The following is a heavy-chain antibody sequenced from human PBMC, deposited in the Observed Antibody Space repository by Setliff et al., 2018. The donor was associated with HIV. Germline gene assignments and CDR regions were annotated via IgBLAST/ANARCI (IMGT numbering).Heavy chain of an antibody. J-gene: IGHJ3*02. Sequence: GGSLRLSCAASGFTFSSYAMSWVRQAPGKGLEWVSAISGSGGSTYYADSVKGRFTISRDNAKKSLYLQMNSLRAEDTAVYYCARQDDYFDSSGYYLGYDGFDIWGQGTMVTVSS. CDR3: ARQDDYFDSSGYYLGYDGFDI. CDR1: GFTFSSYA. D-gene: IGHD3-22*01. V-gene: IGHV3-23*01. CDR2: ISGSGGST.